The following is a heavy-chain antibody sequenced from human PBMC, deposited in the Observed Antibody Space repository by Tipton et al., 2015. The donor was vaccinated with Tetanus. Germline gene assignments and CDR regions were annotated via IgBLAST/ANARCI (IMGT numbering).Heavy chain of an antibody. CDR2: IDPGDSDT. CDR3: ARRRMAAAGGAFDI. D-gene: IGHD6-13*01. CDR1: GYSFPSYW. V-gene: IGHV5-51*01. J-gene: IGHJ3*02. Sequence: QLVQSGAAVKKPGESLKISCEGSGYSFPSYWIGWVRQKPGKGLEWMGFIDPGDSDTRYSPSFQGQVTMSAAQSISTAYLQWRSLKASDSAIYYCARRRMAAAGGAFDIWGQGTLVTVSA.